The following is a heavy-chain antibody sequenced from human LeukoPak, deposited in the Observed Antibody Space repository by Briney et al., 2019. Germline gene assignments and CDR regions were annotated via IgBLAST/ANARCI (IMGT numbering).Heavy chain of an antibody. CDR1: GFTFNNYA. Sequence: PGGSLRLSYEASGFTFNNYAMNWVRQTPGKGLEWVSTLSGSGDTTYYADSVKGRFTISRDNSKNTLYLQMYSLRAEDTAVYFCSKGLRHSGYSLFDYWGQGSLVTVSS. CDR2: LSGSGDTT. V-gene: IGHV3-23*01. D-gene: IGHD3-22*01. J-gene: IGHJ4*02. CDR3: SKGLRHSGYSLFDY.